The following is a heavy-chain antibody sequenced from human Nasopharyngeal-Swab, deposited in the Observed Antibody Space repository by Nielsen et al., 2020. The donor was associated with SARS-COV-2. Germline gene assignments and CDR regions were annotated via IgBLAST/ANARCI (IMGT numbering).Heavy chain of an antibody. CDR2: ISTKTGTP. CDR1: GYTFTSNV. CDR3: AREDQEYANIWIDY. Sequence: ASVKVPCKASGYTFTSNVLNWVRQAPAQGPEYIGWISTKTGTPTYAQAFTGRFVISLDTSVSTTYLQISSLKADDTAVYYCAREDQEYANIWIDYWGQGTQVTVSS. D-gene: IGHD1-1*01. V-gene: IGHV7-4-1*02. J-gene: IGHJ4*02.